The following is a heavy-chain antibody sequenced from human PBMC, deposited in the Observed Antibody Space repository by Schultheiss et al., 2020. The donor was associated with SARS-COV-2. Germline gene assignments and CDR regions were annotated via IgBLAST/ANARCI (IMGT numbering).Heavy chain of an antibody. CDR3: AKDSYCSSTSCRYYYYGMDV. CDR2: ISYDGSNK. CDR1: GFTFSSYG. V-gene: IGHV3-30*18. J-gene: IGHJ6*02. D-gene: IGHD2-2*01. Sequence: GGSLRLSCAASGFTFSSYGMHWVRQAPGKGLEWVAVISYDGSNKYYADSVKGRFTIPRDNSKNTLYLQMNSLRAEDTAVYYCAKDSYCSSTSCRYYYYGMDVWGQGTTVTVSS.